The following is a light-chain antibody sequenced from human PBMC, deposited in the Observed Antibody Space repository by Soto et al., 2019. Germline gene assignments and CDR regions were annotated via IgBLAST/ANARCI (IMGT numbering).Light chain of an antibody. V-gene: IGKV3-20*01. Sequence: TPSAATLSVYPRERATLSCRSSQSVSSNLAWYQQKPGQAPSFLIYGASSRATGIPDRFSGSGSGTDFTLTILCLEPEDSALYYCQGYGCSPWRFAEGTKVDIK. J-gene: IGKJ1*01. CDR2: GAS. CDR3: QGYGCSPWR. CDR1: QSVSSN.